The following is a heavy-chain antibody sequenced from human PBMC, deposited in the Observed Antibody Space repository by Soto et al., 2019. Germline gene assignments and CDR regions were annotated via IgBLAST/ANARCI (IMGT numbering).Heavy chain of an antibody. CDR3: ARGMYYNFWSGPSSDY. Sequence: SLRLSCAASGFTFSSYAMSWVRQAPGKGLEWVSAISGSGGSTYYADSVKGRFTISRDNSKNTLYLQMNSLRAEDTAVYYCARGMYYNFWSGPSSDYWGQGTLVTVSS. J-gene: IGHJ4*02. V-gene: IGHV3-23*01. CDR1: GFTFSSYA. D-gene: IGHD3-3*01. CDR2: ISGSGGST.